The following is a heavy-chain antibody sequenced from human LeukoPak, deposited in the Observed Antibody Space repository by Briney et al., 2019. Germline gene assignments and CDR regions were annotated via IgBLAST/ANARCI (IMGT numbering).Heavy chain of an antibody. D-gene: IGHD3-10*01. CDR3: AKTFYYGSGSPFDD. CDR1: DGSMRSRSSGYH. Sequence: SETLSLTCTVSDGSMRSRSSGYHWGWIGQPPGKGLEWIGTIDHSGNTYNNPSLKSRVTISVDTSKNQFSLKLRSVTAADTAVYYCAKTFYYGSGSPFDDWGQGTLVTVSS. V-gene: IGHV4-39*01. CDR2: IDHSGNT. J-gene: IGHJ4*02.